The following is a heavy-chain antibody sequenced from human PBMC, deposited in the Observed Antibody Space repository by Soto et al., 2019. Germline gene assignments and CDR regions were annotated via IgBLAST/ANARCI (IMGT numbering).Heavy chain of an antibody. CDR3: ARFPQTAIVGAAYFDY. J-gene: IGHJ4*02. V-gene: IGHV1-69*02. D-gene: IGHD1-26*01. CDR1: GGTFSSYI. CDR2: IIPILGIA. Sequence: QVQLVQSGAEVKKPGSSVKVSCKASGGTFSSYIISWVRQAPGQGLEWMGRIIPILGIANYAQKFQGRVTITADKSTSTAYMELSSLRSEDTAMYYCARFPQTAIVGAAYFDYWGQGTLVTVSS.